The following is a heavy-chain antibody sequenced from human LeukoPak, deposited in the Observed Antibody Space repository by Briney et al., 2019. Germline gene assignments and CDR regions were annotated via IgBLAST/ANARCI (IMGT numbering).Heavy chain of an antibody. CDR1: GFTFSGCW. CDR3: ATPLDYYDSSGYHQGGD. J-gene: IGHJ4*02. CDR2: IKEDGSKK. D-gene: IGHD3-22*01. V-gene: IGHV3-7*03. Sequence: GGSLRLSCAASGFTFSGCWMTWVRQAPGKGLEWVANIKEDGSKKNYVDSVKGRYTIFRDNAKNSLYLQMNSLRAEDTAVYYCATPLDYYDSSGYHQGGDWGQGTLVTVSS.